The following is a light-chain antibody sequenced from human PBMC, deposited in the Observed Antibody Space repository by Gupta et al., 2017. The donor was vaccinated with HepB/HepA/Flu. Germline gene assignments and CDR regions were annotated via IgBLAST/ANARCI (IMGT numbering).Light chain of an antibody. J-gene: IGKJ1*01. V-gene: IGKV1-39*01. CDR3: QQRDSTPWT. CDR1: QTISTY. CDR2: DSS. Sequence: DIQMTQSPPSLSASVGDRVTITFRASQTISTYLHWYRQRPGEAPKLLIYDSSQVQSGVPSTFSGSGSGTDFTLTISRRQPEDFGTYYCQQRDSTPWTLGQGTKVEIK.